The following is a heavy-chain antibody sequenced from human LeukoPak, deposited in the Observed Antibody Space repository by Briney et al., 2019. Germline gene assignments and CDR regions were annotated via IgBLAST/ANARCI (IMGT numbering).Heavy chain of an antibody. CDR2: IYYSGST. J-gene: IGHJ5*02. D-gene: IGHD2-15*01. CDR1: GGSISSYY. V-gene: IGHV4-59*01. CDR3: ARETGYCSGGSCYNNWFDP. Sequence: PSETLSLTCTVSGGSISSYYWSWIRQPPGKGLEWIGYIYYSGSTNYNPSLKSRVTISVDTSKNQFSLKLSSVTAADTAVYYCARETGYCSGGSCYNNWFDPWGQGTLVTVSS.